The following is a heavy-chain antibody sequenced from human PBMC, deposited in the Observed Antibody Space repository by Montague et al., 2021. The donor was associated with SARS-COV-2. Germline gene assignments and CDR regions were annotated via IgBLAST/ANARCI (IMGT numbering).Heavy chain of an antibody. D-gene: IGHD3-16*02. CDR3: ARGPHSLRYRYNWFDP. Sequence: SETLSLTCSVSGDSLTYFYWSWLRQTPGKGLEWIGYIFYSGSTKYNPSLKSRVTISVDTSKNQFSLKLSSVTAADTAVYYCARGPHSLRYRYNWFDPWGQGTLVTVSS. CDR1: GDSLTYFY. CDR2: IFYSGST. V-gene: IGHV4-59*12. J-gene: IGHJ5*02.